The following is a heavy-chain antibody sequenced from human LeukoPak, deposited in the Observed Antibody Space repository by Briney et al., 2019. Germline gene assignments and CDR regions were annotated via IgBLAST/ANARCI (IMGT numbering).Heavy chain of an antibody. Sequence: GGSLRLSCVASGFTFDDYGMSWVRQAPGQGPEWVSDINWNGASRRYADPVKGRFTISRDNAKKSLYLQMNSLRAEDTAVYYCARDLRSSGYYAFDYWGQGTLVTVSS. J-gene: IGHJ4*02. CDR2: INWNGASR. CDR1: GFTFDDYG. V-gene: IGHV3-20*04. CDR3: ARDLRSSGYYAFDY. D-gene: IGHD3-22*01.